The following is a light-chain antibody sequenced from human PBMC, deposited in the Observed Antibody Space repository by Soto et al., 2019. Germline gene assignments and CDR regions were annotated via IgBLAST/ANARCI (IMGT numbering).Light chain of an antibody. V-gene: IGKV1-5*03. Sequence: MNKSSFTLSVTEGDRVTITCRASQTISSWLAWYQQKPGKAPKLLIYKASTLKSGVPSRFSGSGSGTEFTLTISSLQPDDCATYYCQHYDSSSEPFGEVAKADIK. CDR2: KAS. J-gene: IGKJ1*01. CDR3: QHYDSSSEP. CDR1: QTISSW.